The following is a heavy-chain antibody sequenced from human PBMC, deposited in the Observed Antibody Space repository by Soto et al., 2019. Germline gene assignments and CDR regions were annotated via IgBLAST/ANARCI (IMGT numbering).Heavy chain of an antibody. CDR1: GVSLTSSGMS. Sequence: QITLKESGPTLVKPTQPLTLTCTFSGVSLTSSGMSVGWIRQTPGKALEWLALIYWDDNQRYSPSLRGRLTVTKDTSKNQVVLTMTNMDAVDTATYYCAHRHTSVAGAFDYLGQGTLVTVS. V-gene: IGHV2-5*02. J-gene: IGHJ4*02. CDR3: AHRHTSVAGAFDY. CDR2: IYWDDNQ. D-gene: IGHD6-19*01.